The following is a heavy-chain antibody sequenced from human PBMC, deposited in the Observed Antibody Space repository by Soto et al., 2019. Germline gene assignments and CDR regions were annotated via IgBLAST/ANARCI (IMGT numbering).Heavy chain of an antibody. CDR1: GFTFSSYG. CDR3: ASGGYWVYYGMDV. D-gene: IGHD3-22*01. CDR2: IWYDGSNK. Sequence: GGSLRLSCAASGFTFSSYGMHWVRQAPGKGLEWVAVIWYDGSNKYYADSVKGRFTISRDNSEDTLYLQMNSLRAEDTAVYYCASGGYWVYYGMDVWGQGTTVTVSS. V-gene: IGHV3-33*01. J-gene: IGHJ6*02.